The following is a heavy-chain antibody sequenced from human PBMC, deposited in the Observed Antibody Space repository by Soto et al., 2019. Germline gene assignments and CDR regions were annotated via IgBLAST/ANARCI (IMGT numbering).Heavy chain of an antibody. J-gene: IGHJ4*02. D-gene: IGHD3-10*01. CDR2: IYYSGST. Sequence: QVQLQESGPGLVKPSETLSLTCTVSGGSISSYYWSWIRQPPGKGLEWIGYIYYSGSTNYNPSLKSRVTISVATSKNQFSLKLSSVTAADTAVYYCARQRWYYYGSGSYYNGAAGSRAPITYFDYWGQGTLVTVSS. CDR1: GGSISSYY. V-gene: IGHV4-59*08. CDR3: ARQRWYYYGSGSYYNGAAGSRAPITYFDY.